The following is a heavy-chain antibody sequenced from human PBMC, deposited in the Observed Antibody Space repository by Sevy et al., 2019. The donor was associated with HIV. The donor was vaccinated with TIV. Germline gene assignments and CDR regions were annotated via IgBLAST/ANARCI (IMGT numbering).Heavy chain of an antibody. D-gene: IGHD5-12*01. CDR3: ARGLLRRRGYLDV. J-gene: IGHJ6*02. CDR1: GGSGSSGSYY. Sequence: PETLSLTCTVSGGSGSSGSYYWSWIRQPPGKGLEGIGYIYYSDSTNYNPSLKSRVTISVDTSKNQFSLKLSSVTAADTAVYYCARGLLRRRGYLDVWGQGTTVTVSS. V-gene: IGHV4-61*01. CDR2: IYYSDST.